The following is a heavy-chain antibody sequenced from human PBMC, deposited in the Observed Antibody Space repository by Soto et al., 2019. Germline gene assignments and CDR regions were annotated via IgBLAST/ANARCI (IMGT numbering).Heavy chain of an antibody. D-gene: IGHD6-19*01. J-gene: IGHJ4*02. CDR3: ARAAGSSISVFDY. CDR2: IIPVFGTP. CDR1: GDTFKKSA. Sequence: GASVKVSCKASGDTFKKSAITWVRQAPGQGLEWMGTIIPVFGTPNYAQSFQGRLTITADESTSTAYMELSSLRSEDTAVYYCARAAGSSISVFDYWGQGTLVTVSS. V-gene: IGHV1-69*15.